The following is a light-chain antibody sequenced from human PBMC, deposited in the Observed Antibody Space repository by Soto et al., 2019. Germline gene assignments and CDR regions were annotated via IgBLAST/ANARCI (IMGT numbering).Light chain of an antibody. CDR3: AAWDDSLSGRV. CDR2: RNN. V-gene: IGLV1-47*01. Sequence: SVLTQPPSASGIPGQRVTISCSGSSSNIGSNYVYWYQQLPGTAPKLLIYRNNQRPSGVPDRFSGSKSGTSASLAISGLRSEDEADYYCAAWDDSLSGRVFGTGTKVTVL. CDR1: SSNIGSNY. J-gene: IGLJ1*01.